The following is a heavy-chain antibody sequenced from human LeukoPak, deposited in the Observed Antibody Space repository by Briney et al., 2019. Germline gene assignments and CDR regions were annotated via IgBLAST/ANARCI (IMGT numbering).Heavy chain of an antibody. D-gene: IGHD3-16*02. V-gene: IGHV1-2*02. CDR3: ARSLRLGELSSHGY. J-gene: IGHJ4*02. CDR1: GYTFTDYY. Sequence: ASVKVSCKASGYTFTDYYMHWVRQAPGQGLEWMGWINPNSGGTNYAQKFQGRVTMTRDTSISTAYMELSRLRSDDTAVYYCARSLRLGELSSHGYWGQGTLVTVSS. CDR2: INPNSGGT.